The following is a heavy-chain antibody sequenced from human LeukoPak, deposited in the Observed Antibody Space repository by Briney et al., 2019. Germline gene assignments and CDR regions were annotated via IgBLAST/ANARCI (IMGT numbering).Heavy chain of an antibody. CDR1: GFTFSSYS. CDR2: ISSSSSYI. D-gene: IGHD3-3*01. J-gene: IGHJ6*03. V-gene: IGHV3-21*01. CDR3: ARDPYYDFWSGYYKPPSGMDV. Sequence: GGSLRLSCAASGFTFSSYSMNWVRQAPGKGLEWVSSISSSSSYIYYADSVKGRFTISRDNAKNSLYLQMNSLRAEDTAVYYCARDPYYDFWSGYYKPPSGMDVWGKGTTVTVSS.